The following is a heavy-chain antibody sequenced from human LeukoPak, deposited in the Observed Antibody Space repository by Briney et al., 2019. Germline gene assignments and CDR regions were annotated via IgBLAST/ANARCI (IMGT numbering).Heavy chain of an antibody. CDR3: ARDYDSSGYSDY. Sequence: GGSLRLSCAASGFTFSSYVMHWVRQAPGKGLEWVAVIWYDGSNKYYADSVKGRFTISRDNSKNTLYLQMNSLRAEDTAVYYCARDYDSSGYSDYWGQGTLVTVSS. V-gene: IGHV3-33*01. J-gene: IGHJ4*02. CDR2: IWYDGSNK. CDR1: GFTFSSYV. D-gene: IGHD3-22*01.